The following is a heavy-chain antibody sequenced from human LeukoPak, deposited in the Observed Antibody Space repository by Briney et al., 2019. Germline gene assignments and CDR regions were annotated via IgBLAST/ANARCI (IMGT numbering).Heavy chain of an antibody. J-gene: IGHJ4*02. V-gene: IGHV3-7*01. Sequence: GGSLRLSCAASGFTFSSYGMHWVRQAPGKGLEWVANIKQDGSEKYYVDSVKGRFTISRDNAKNSLYLQMNSLRAEDTAVYYCARIAAAGTGKAVAYYFDYWGQGTLVTVSS. CDR2: IKQDGSEK. CDR3: ARIAAAGTGKAVAYYFDY. CDR1: GFTFSSYG. D-gene: IGHD6-13*01.